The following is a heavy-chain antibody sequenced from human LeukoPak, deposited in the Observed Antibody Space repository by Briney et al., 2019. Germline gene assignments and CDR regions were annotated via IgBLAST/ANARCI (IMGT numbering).Heavy chain of an antibody. J-gene: IGHJ4*02. CDR1: GYTFTGYY. D-gene: IGHD5-24*01. Sequence: ASVKVSCKASGYTFTGYYMHWVRQAPGQGLEWMGRINPNSGGTNYAQKFQGRVTMTRDTSISTAYMELSRLRSDDTAVYYCARVGEMATINPYFDYWGQGTLVTVSS. V-gene: IGHV1-2*06. CDR3: ARVGEMATINPYFDY. CDR2: INPNSGGT.